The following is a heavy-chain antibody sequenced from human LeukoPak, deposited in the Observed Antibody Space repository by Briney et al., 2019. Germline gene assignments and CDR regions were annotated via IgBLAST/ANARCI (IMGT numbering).Heavy chain of an antibody. Sequence: GGSLRLSCAASGFTFSSYAMHWVRQAPGKGLEWVAVMLYDENNKNYAGSVKGRFTISRDNPKSTLYLQMNSLRAEDTAVYYCARDRTDDYDVNLDYWGQGTLVTVSS. D-gene: IGHD5-12*01. CDR2: MLYDENNK. V-gene: IGHV3-30-3*01. J-gene: IGHJ4*02. CDR1: GFTFSSYA. CDR3: ARDRTDDYDVNLDY.